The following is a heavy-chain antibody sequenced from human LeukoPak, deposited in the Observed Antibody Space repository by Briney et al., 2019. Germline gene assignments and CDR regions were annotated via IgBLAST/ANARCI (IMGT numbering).Heavy chain of an antibody. CDR3: ARVSFSAVTGYYYFDS. CDR2: IYSGGTT. CDR1: GFTFDDYG. J-gene: IGHJ4*02. V-gene: IGHV3-66*01. Sequence: GGSLRLSCAASGFTFDDYGMSWVRHAPGKGLEWDSIIYSGGTTYYADSVRGTVTISRDIRKNTLYLQMNSLRAEDTALYYCARVSFSAVTGYYYFDSWGQGTLVTVSS. D-gene: IGHD1-20*01.